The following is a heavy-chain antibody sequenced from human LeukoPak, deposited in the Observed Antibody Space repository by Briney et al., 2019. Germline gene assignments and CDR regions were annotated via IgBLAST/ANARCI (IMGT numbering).Heavy chain of an antibody. CDR1: GFTFSSYA. CDR3: AKGTELLVVVAATFDY. Sequence: PGGSLRLSCAASGFTFSSYAMSWVRQAPGKGLEWVSAISGSGGSTYYADSVKGRFTISRDNSKNTLYLQMNSLRAEDTAVYYCAKGTELLVVVAATFDYWGQGTLVTVS. CDR2: ISGSGGST. V-gene: IGHV3-23*01. J-gene: IGHJ4*02. D-gene: IGHD2-15*01.